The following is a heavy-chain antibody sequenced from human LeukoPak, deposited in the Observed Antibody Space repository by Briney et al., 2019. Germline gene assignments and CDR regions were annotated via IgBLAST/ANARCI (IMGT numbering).Heavy chain of an antibody. CDR3: ARFTTATPYYFDC. CDR2: VNTNTGNP. CDR1: GYTFTSYH. J-gene: IGHJ4*02. V-gene: IGHV7-4-1*02. D-gene: IGHD1-1*01. Sequence: ASVKVSCKASGYTFTSYHMHWVRQAPGQGLEWMGWVNTNTGNPTYAQGFTGRFVFSLDTSVSTAYMQISSLKAEDTAVYFCARFTTATPYYFDCWGQGTLVTVSS.